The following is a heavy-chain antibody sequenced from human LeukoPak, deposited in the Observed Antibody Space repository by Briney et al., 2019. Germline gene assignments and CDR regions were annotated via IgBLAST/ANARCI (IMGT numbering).Heavy chain of an antibody. Sequence: ASVKVSCKAAGYAFTGYYIHWVRQAPGQGLEWMGWISPKWGVTHYATKFQGRVDVTRDTSISTAYMEMSRLTSDDTALFYSARAVGDYYETSVFQVSWGQGTLVTVSS. CDR1: GYAFTGYY. CDR3: ARAVGDYYETSVFQVS. CDR2: ISPKWGVT. V-gene: IGHV1-2*02. D-gene: IGHD3-22*01. J-gene: IGHJ5*02.